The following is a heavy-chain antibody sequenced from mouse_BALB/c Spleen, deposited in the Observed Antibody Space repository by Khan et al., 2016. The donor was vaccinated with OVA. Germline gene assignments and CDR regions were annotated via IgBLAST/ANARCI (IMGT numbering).Heavy chain of an antibody. CDR1: GFTFSTYG. CDR2: VSTGGSYT. V-gene: IGHV5-6*01. J-gene: IGHJ3*01. D-gene: IGHD1-1*01. CDR3: ARLAYYYDGEGFAY. Sequence: EVELVGSGGDLVKPGGSLKLSCAASGFTFSTYGMSWVRQTPDNRLEWVATVSTGGSYTYYPDSVKGRFTISRDNAKNTLYLQMSSLKSEDTAMFYCARLAYYYDGEGFAYWGQGTLVTVSA.